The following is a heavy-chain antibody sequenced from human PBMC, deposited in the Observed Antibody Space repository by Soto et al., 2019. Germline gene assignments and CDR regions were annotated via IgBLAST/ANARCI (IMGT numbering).Heavy chain of an antibody. J-gene: IGHJ5*02. CDR2: ISWTSDNI. Sequence: EVQLVEAGGGLAQPGRSLRLSCVASGLTLEDYARHWVRQAPGKGLEWVSGISWTSDNIDYADSVKGRFTISRDNARNSLYLHMNSLRVEDTALYYCTKAAVPSGIRWFDPWGQGTLVTVSS. CDR3: TKAAVPSGIRWFDP. V-gene: IGHV3-9*01. D-gene: IGHD2-15*01. CDR1: GLTLEDYA.